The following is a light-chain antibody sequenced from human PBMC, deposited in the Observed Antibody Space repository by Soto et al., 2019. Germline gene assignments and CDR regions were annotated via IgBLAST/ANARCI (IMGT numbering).Light chain of an antibody. Sequence: DIQMTQSPSSLSASVGDRVTITCRASQSISKYLNWYQQKPGQAPNLLIYAASTLQSGVPSRFSGSGSGTDFTFTISSLQPEDIATYYCQQYDNLLTFGGGTKVEIK. CDR1: QSISKY. V-gene: IGKV1-33*01. CDR2: AAS. J-gene: IGKJ4*01. CDR3: QQYDNLLT.